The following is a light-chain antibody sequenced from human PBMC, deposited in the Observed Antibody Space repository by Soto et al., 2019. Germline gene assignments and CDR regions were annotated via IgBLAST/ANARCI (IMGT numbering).Light chain of an antibody. CDR2: GAS. CDR1: QSVSSSY. CDR3: QQYGSSPWT. J-gene: IGKJ1*01. Sequence: EIVLTQSPGTQSLSPGERATLSCRASQSVSSSYLAWYQQKPGQAPRPLIYGASSRAIGIPDRFSGSGSGTDFALTISRLEPEDFAVYYCQQYGSSPWTFGQGMKVEIK. V-gene: IGKV3-20*01.